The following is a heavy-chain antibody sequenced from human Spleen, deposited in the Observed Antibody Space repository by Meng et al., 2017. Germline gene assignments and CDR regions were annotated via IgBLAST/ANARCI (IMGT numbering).Heavy chain of an antibody. Sequence: GGSLRLSCAASGFTFSSYAMHWVRQAPGKGLEWVAVISYDGGNDYYADSVKGRFTISRDNSKYTLYLQMNSLRTEDTAIYYCAKDLSRYTWNDYKVEYWGQGTLVTVSS. J-gene: IGHJ4*02. CDR2: ISYDGGND. D-gene: IGHD1-20*01. V-gene: IGHV3-30*01. CDR3: AKDLSRYTWNDYKVEY. CDR1: GFTFSSYA.